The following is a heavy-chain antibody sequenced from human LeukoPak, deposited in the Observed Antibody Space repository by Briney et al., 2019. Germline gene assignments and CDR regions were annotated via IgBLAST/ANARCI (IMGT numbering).Heavy chain of an antibody. J-gene: IGHJ6*02. V-gene: IGHV1-69*13. CDR1: GGTFSSYA. CDR2: IIPIFGTA. D-gene: IGHD2-2*01. Sequence: GASVKVSCKASGGTFSSYAISWVRQAPGQGLEWMGGIIPIFGTANYAQKFQGRVTITADESTSTAYMELSSLRSEDTAVYYCARDVGCSSTSCYYYYGMDVWGQGTTVTVSS. CDR3: ARDVGCSSTSCYYYYGMDV.